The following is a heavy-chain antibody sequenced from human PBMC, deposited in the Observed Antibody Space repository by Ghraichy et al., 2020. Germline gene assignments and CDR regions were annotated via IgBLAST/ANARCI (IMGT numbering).Heavy chain of an antibody. CDR1: GFTFSNAW. D-gene: IGHD5-12*01. V-gene: IGHV3-15*01. J-gene: IGHJ6*03. CDR3: STVWDSGYDWGGKTYYMDV. Sequence: GGSLRLSCAASGFTFSNAWMSWVRQAPGKGLEWVGRIKTKTDGGATDYAAPVKGRFTISRDDSKTTVYLQMNSLKTEDTAVYYCSTVWDSGYDWGGKTYYMDVWGKGTTVTVSS. CDR2: IKTKTDGGAT.